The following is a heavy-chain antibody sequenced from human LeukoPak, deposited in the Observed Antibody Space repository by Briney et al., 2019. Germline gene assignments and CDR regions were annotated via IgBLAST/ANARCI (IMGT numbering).Heavy chain of an antibody. CDR2: INHSGST. D-gene: IGHD2-8*01. J-gene: IGHJ4*02. CDR1: GGSFSGYY. CDR3: ASGTLMVYVDY. Sequence: SETLSLTCAVYGGSFSGYYWSWIRQPPGKGLEWIGEINHSGSTNYNPSLKSRVTISVDTSKNQFSLKLSSVTAADTAVYYCASGTLMVYVDYWGQGTLVTVSS. V-gene: IGHV4-34*01.